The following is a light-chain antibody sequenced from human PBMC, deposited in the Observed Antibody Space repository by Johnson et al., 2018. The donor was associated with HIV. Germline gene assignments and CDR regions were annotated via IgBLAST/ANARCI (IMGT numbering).Light chain of an antibody. Sequence: QSVLTQPPSVSAAPGQKVTISCSGSTSNIGNNYVSWYQQFPKTAPKLLIYDNNKRPSGIPDRFSGSKSGTSANLGIAGLQTGDEADYYCGTWDGSRSVYVVGTGTKVTVL. CDR2: DNN. CDR1: TSNIGNNY. V-gene: IGLV1-51*01. CDR3: GTWDGSRSVYV. J-gene: IGLJ1*01.